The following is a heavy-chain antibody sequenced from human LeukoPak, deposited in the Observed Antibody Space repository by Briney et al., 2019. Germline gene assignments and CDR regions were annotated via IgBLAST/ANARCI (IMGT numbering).Heavy chain of an antibody. V-gene: IGHV3-9*01. CDR3: AKDYRHGPFAINYFDY. J-gene: IGHJ4*02. D-gene: IGHD2-21*01. CDR2: ISWNSGSI. Sequence: GGSLRLSCAASGVSLDTYVMRWVRQAPGKGLEWVSGISWNSGSIGYADSVKGRFTISRDNAKNSLYLQMNSLRAEDTALYYCAKDYRHGPFAINYFDYWGQGTLVTVSS. CDR1: GVSLDTYV.